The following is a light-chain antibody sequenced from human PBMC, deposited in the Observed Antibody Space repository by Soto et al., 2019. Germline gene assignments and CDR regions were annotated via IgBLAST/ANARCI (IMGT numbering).Light chain of an antibody. J-gene: IGKJ1*01. CDR2: AAS. V-gene: IGKV1-39*01. CDR1: QSISSY. CDR3: QQSYSTPPWT. Sequence: DIQMTQSPSFLSASVGARVPITCRASQSISSYLNWYQQKPGKAPKLLIYAASSLQSGVPSRFSGSGSGTDFTLTISSLQPEDFATYYCQQSYSTPPWTFGQGTKVDIK.